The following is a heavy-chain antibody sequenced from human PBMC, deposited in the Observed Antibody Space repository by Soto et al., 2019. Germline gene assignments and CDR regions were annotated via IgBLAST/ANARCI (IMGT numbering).Heavy chain of an antibody. CDR3: ARAPRGYYDSSGPNDY. J-gene: IGHJ4*02. V-gene: IGHV1-46*03. D-gene: IGHD3-22*01. CDR1: GDTFSSYS. Sequence: ASVKVSCKPSGDTFSSYSFSWVRQVPGQGLEWMGIFSPIGGSTSYAQKFLGRVTITRDTSTSTVYMELSSLRSEDTAVYYCARAPRGYYDSSGPNDYWGQGTLVTVSS. CDR2: FSPIGGST.